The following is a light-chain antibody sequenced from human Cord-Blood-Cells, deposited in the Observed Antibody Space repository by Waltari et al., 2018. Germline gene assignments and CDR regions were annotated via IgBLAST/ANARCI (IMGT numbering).Light chain of an antibody. J-gene: IGLJ2*01. CDR1: RSAVGGSNY. V-gene: IGLV2-14*01. CDR2: DVS. Sequence: QSALTQPAPVSGSPGQSLTISCTGTRSAVGGSNYVSWYQQHPGKAPKLMIYDVSNRPSGVSNRFSRSKSGNTASLTISGLQAEDEADYYCSSYTSSSTPVVFGGGTKLTVL. CDR3: SSYTSSSTPVV.